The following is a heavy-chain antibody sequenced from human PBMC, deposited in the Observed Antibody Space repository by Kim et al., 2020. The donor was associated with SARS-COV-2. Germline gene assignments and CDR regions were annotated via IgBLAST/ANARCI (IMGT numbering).Heavy chain of an antibody. D-gene: IGHD1-26*01. Sequence: GGSLRLSCAASGFTFSSYGMHWVHQAPGKGLEWVAVIWYDGSNKYYADSVKGRFTISRDNSKNTLYLQMNSLRAEDTAVYYCARDLGSVGATWVGALDYWGQGTLVTVSS. CDR1: GFTFSSYG. J-gene: IGHJ4*02. CDR2: IWYDGSNK. CDR3: ARDLGSVGATWVGALDY. V-gene: IGHV3-33*01.